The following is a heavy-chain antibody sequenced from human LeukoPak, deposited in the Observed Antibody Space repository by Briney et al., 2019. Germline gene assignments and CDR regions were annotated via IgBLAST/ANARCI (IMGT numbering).Heavy chain of an antibody. CDR3: ARGRGLRVAP. CDR2: IYTSGST. J-gene: IGHJ3*01. Sequence: PSETLSLTCTVSGGSISSGSYYWSWIRQPAGKGLEWIGRIYTSGSTNYNPSLKSRVTISVDTSKNQFSLKLSSVTGADAGVYYCARGRGLRVAPRGQGKLGTVSS. CDR1: GGSISSGSYY. V-gene: IGHV4-61*02. D-gene: IGHD6-25*01.